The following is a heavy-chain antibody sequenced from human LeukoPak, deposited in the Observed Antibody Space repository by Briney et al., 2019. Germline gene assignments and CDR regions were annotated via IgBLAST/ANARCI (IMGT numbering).Heavy chain of an antibody. V-gene: IGHV4-59*01. CDR1: GGSITSYF. J-gene: IGHJ1*01. D-gene: IGHD2-15*01. CDR2: IYHSGTT. CDR3: AQKAPYSPAYSQH. Sequence: PSETLSLTCTVSGGSITSYFWSWIRQPPGKGLEWIGYIYHSGTTNYNPSLKSRVTISADTSKNQFSLKLSPVTAADTAVYYCAQKAPYSPAYSQHWGQGTLVTVSS.